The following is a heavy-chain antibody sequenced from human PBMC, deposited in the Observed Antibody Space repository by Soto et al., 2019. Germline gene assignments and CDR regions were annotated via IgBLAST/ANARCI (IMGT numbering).Heavy chain of an antibody. V-gene: IGHV1-24*01. CDR2: FDPEDGET. CDR1: GYTLTELS. D-gene: IGHD1-26*01. J-gene: IGHJ3*02. Sequence: GASVKVSCKVSGYTLTELSMHWVRQAPGKGLEWMGGFDPEDGETIYAQKFQGRVTMTEDTSTDTAYMELSSLRSEDTAVYYCATSGGSYPDSFEIWGQVTMVIVSS. CDR3: ATSGGSYPDSFEI.